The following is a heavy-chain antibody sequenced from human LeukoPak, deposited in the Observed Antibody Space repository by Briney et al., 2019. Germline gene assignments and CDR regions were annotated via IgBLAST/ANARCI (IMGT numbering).Heavy chain of an antibody. V-gene: IGHV4-38-2*01. D-gene: IGHD3-22*01. J-gene: IGHJ3*02. CDR2: IYHSGST. CDR1: GYSISSGYY. CDR3: ARRNYYYDSSAYAFDI. Sequence: SETLSLTCAVSGYSISSGYYWGWIRQPPGKGLEWIGSIYHSGSTYYTPSLKSRATISVDTSKNQFSLKLSSVTAADTAVYYCARRNYYYDSSAYAFDIWGQGTMVTVSS.